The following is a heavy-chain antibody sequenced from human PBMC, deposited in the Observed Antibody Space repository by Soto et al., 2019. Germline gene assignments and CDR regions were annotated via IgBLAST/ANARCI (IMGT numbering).Heavy chain of an antibody. CDR3: ARGGYYDNTWGKLSHYGLDV. CDR1: GYTFTSYD. J-gene: IGHJ6*02. D-gene: IGHD3-16*01. Sequence: GASVKVSCKASGYTFTSYDINWVRQATGQGLEWMGWMSPNNDNTGYAQKFQGRVTMTTDTSTRTAYMDLRSLKSDDTAVYYCARGGYYDNTWGKLSHYGLDVWGQGTSVTVSS. V-gene: IGHV1-8*01. CDR2: MSPNNDNT.